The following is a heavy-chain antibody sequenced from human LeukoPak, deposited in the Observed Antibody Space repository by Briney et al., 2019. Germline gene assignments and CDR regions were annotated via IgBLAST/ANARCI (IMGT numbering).Heavy chain of an antibody. CDR3: ARAVAAWFDP. CDR1: GFTFSSYE. D-gene: IGHD6-19*01. CDR2: MSSSGTTI. V-gene: IGHV3-48*03. J-gene: IGHJ5*02. Sequence: GGSLRLSCTASGFTFSSYEMNWVRQAPGKGLEWISYMSSSGTTIYYADSVKGRFTISRDNAENSLYLEMNSLRVDDTAVYYCARAVAAWFDPWGQGTLVTVSS.